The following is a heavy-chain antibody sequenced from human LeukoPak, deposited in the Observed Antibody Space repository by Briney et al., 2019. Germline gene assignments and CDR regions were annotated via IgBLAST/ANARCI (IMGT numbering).Heavy chain of an antibody. CDR2: IGTDGRGR. V-gene: IGHV3-23*01. Sequence: GGSLRLSCAASGFTFNIYAMTWVRQAPGKGLEWVSAIGTDGRGRDYADSVRGRFIISRDNSRGTVYLQMNSLTAEDTARYFCARRMGGTPEYWGPGTVVTVSS. CDR1: GFTFNIYA. D-gene: IGHD1-26*01. CDR3: ARRMGGTPEY. J-gene: IGHJ4*02.